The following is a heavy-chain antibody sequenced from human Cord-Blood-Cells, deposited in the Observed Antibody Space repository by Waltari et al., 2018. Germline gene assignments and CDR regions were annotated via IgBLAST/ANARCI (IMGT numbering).Heavy chain of an antibody. CDR1: GYSFTSYW. D-gene: IGHD6-6*01. CDR3: ARATDSSSYYYYGMDV. V-gene: IGHV5-51*03. CDR2: IYPGDSDT. J-gene: IGHJ6*02. Sequence: EVQLVQSGAEVKKPGESLKISCKGSGYSFTSYWIGWVRQMPGKGLEWMGIIYPGDSDTRYSPSFQVQVTISADKSISTAYLQWSSLKASDTAMYYCARATDSSSYYYYGMDVWGQGTTVTVSS.